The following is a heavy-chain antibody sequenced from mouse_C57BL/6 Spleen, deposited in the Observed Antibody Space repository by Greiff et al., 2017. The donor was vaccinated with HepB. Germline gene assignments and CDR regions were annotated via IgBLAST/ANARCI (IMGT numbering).Heavy chain of an antibody. CDR3: VRHGGNYGGNAMDY. D-gene: IGHD2-1*01. CDR1: GFSFNTYA. Sequence: DVKLQESGGGLVQPKGSLKLSCAASGFSFNTYAMNWVRQAPGKGLEWVARIRSKSNNYATYYADSVKDRFTISRDDSESMLYLQMNNLKTEDTAMYYCVRHGGNYGGNAMDYWGQGTSVTVSS. CDR2: IRSKSNNYAT. V-gene: IGHV10-1*01. J-gene: IGHJ4*01.